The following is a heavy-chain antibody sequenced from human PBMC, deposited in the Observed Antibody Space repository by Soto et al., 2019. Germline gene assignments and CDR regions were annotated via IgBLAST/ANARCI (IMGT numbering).Heavy chain of an antibody. CDR1: GFTFSSYS. CDR3: AKGRLLNPLVVPGRGFDY. D-gene: IGHD2-2*01. J-gene: IGHJ4*02. Sequence: PGGSLRLSCAASGFTFSSYSMNWVRQAPGKGLEWVSSISSSSSYIYYADSVKGRFTISRDNSKNTLYLQMNSLRAEDTAVYYCAKGRLLNPLVVPGRGFDYWGQGTLVTVSS. V-gene: IGHV3-21*04. CDR2: ISSSSSYI.